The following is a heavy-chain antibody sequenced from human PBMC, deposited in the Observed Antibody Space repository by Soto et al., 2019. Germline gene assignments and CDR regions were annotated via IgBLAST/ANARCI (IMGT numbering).Heavy chain of an antibody. J-gene: IGHJ4*02. V-gene: IGHV5-51*01. CDR3: ARLKYCSAGSCYGRLPADY. D-gene: IGHD2-15*01. Sequence: GESLKISCTGSGYSLTTYWIGWVRQTPGKGLEWMGIIYPGDSDTRYSPSFQGQVTISADKSISTAYLQWSSLKASDTAMYYCARLKYCSAGSCYGRLPADYWGQGTLVTVS. CDR2: IYPGDSDT. CDR1: GYSLTTYW.